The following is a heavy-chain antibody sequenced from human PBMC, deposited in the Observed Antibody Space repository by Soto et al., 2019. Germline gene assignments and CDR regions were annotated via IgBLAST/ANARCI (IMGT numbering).Heavy chain of an antibody. J-gene: IGHJ6*02. Sequence: SETLSLTCTVSGGSISSSSYYWGWIRQPPGKGLEWIGSIYYSGSTYYNPSLKNRVTISVDTSKNQFSLKLSSVTAADTAVYYCATHDVYYYGMDVWGQGTTVTVSS. CDR1: GGSISSSSYY. CDR3: ATHDVYYYGMDV. V-gene: IGHV4-39*01. CDR2: IYYSGST.